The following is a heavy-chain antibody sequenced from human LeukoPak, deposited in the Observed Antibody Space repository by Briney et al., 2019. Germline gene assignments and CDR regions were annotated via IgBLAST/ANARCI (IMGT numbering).Heavy chain of an antibody. CDR1: GFTFSSYG. D-gene: IGHD6-13*01. CDR2: ISYDGSNK. V-gene: IGHV3-30*18. CDR3: AKEDSGEEAAAGTLPDY. Sequence: GRSLRLSCAASGFTFSSYGMHWVRQAPGKGLEWVAVISYDGSNKYYADSVKGRFTISRDNSKNTLYLQMNSLRAEDTAVYYCAKEDSGEEAAAGTLPDYWGQGTLVTVSS. J-gene: IGHJ4*02.